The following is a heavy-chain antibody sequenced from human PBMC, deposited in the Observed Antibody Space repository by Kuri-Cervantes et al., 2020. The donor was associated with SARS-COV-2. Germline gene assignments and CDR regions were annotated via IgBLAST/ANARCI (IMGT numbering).Heavy chain of an antibody. CDR1: GYTFTDYY. CDR3: ARAAPFRPLVVISQGEAFDI. J-gene: IGHJ3*02. D-gene: IGHD3-22*01. Sequence: ASVKVSCKASGYTFTDYYMHWVRQGPGQGLEWMGWINPNSGGTNYAQKFQGWVTMTRDTSISTVYMELSRLRSDDTAVYYCARAAPFRPLVVISQGEAFDIWGQGTMVTVSS. V-gene: IGHV1-2*04. CDR2: INPNSGGT.